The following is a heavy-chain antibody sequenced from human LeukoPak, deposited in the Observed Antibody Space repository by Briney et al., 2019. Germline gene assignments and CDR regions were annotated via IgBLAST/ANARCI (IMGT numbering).Heavy chain of an antibody. CDR2: INHSGST. D-gene: IGHD3-3*01. CDR1: GGSFSGYY. CDR3: ARVAWRSFDY. J-gene: IGHJ4*02. V-gene: IGHV4-34*01. Sequence: SETLSLTCAVYGGSFSGYYWSWIRQPPGKGLEWIGEINHSGSTNYNPSLKSRLTISVDTSKNQFSLKLSSVTAADTAVYYCARVAWRSFDYWGQGTLVTASP.